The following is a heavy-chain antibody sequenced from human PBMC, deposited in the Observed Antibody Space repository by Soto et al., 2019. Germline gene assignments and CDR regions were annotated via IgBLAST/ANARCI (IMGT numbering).Heavy chain of an antibody. V-gene: IGHV1-18*01. CDR1: GYSFTKFG. J-gene: IGHJ6*02. Sequence: ASVKVSCKASGYSFTKFGISWVRQGPGQGLEWMGWISTSNGKTNYAQKFQGRVIVTTDTSTSTAYMELRSLRSDDTAVYYCARDRAYSGDYYYYYGMDVWGQGTTVTVSS. CDR2: ISTSNGKT. CDR3: ARDRAYSGDYYYYYGMDV. D-gene: IGHD1-26*01.